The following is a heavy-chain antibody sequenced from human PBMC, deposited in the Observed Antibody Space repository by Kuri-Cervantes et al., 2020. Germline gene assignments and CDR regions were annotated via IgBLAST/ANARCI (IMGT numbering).Heavy chain of an antibody. CDR2: IGTAGDT. Sequence: GGFLRLSCAASGFTFSSYDMHWVRQATGKGLEWVSAIGTAGDTYYPGSVKGRFTISRDNSRNTLYLQMNSLRAEDTAFYYCARQSPNSGSDYWGQGTLVTVSS. V-gene: IGHV3-13*01. CDR1: GFTFSSYD. CDR3: ARQSPNSGSDY. D-gene: IGHD5-12*01. J-gene: IGHJ4*02.